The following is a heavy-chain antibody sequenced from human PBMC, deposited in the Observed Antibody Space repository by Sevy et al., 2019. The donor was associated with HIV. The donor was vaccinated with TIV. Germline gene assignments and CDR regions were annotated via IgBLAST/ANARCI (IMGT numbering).Heavy chain of an antibody. J-gene: IGHJ3*02. CDR3: ARESGYSSSPGAFDI. CDR1: RFTFSDYY. D-gene: IGHD6-19*01. Sequence: GGSLRLSCAASRFTFSDYYMSWIRQAPGKGLEWVSDISSGSSYTNYADSVKGRFTISRDNAKNTLYLQMNSLRAEDTAVYFCARESGYSSSPGAFDIWGQGTMVTVSS. CDR2: ISSGSSYT. V-gene: IGHV3-11*05.